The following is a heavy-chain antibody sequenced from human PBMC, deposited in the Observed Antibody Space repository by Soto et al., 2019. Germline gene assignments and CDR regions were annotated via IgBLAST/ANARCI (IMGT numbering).Heavy chain of an antibody. Sequence: PGGSLRLSCAVSGFTFSDHYIDWVRQAPGKGLEWVGRSRNKANRYTTEYVASVKGRFTLSRDDSVNSVYLQMDSLKTEDTAVYYCVRALKVGSWPHFDYWGQGTLVTVSS. CDR3: VRALKVGSWPHFDY. CDR1: GFTFSDHY. CDR2: SRNKANRYTT. D-gene: IGHD6-13*01. J-gene: IGHJ4*02. V-gene: IGHV3-72*01.